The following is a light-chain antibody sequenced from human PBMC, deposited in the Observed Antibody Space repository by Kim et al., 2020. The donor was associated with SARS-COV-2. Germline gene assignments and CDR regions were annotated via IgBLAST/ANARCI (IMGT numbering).Light chain of an antibody. CDR2: QDT. CDR1: KLGDKY. J-gene: IGLJ2*01. Sequence: SYELTQPPSVSVSPEQTANITCSGDKLGDKYACWYQQKPGQSPVLVIYQDTKRPSGIPERFSGSNSGNTATLTISGTQTMDEADYYCQAWDSSTVVFGGGTQLTVL. V-gene: IGLV3-1*01. CDR3: QAWDSSTVV.